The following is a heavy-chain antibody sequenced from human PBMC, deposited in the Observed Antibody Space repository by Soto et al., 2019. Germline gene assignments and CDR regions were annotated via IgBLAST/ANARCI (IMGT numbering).Heavy chain of an antibody. D-gene: IGHD3-9*01. CDR2: IRSKAYGGTT. CDR3: TRGQAYYDILTGWGRYFDL. V-gene: IGHV3-49*03. Sequence: EVQLVESGGGLVQPGRSLRLSCTASGFTFGDYAMSWFRQAPGKGLEWVGCIRSKAYGGTTAYAASVKGRFTSSRDDSKSIAYLQMNSLKTEDTAVYYCTRGQAYYDILTGWGRYFDLWGRGTLVTVSS. CDR1: GFTFGDYA. J-gene: IGHJ2*01.